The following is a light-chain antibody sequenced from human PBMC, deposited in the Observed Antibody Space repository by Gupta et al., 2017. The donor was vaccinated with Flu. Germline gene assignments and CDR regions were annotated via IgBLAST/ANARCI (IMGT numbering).Light chain of an antibody. CDR3: QTWDSNTGV. CDR1: KLGDKY. V-gene: IGLV3-1*01. Sequence: SYELTQPPSVSVSPGQTASITCFGDKLGDKYTCWFQQKPGQSPVLLIYQDTKRPAGIPERFSGSNSGNTATLTISGTQAMDEADYYCQTWDSNTGVFGPGTKVTVL. CDR2: QDT. J-gene: IGLJ1*01.